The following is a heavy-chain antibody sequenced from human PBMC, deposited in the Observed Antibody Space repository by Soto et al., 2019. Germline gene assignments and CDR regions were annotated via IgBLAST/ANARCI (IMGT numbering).Heavy chain of an antibody. CDR1: GYTFTGYY. V-gene: IGHV1-2*04. CDR3: ARLSPLRSYDAFDI. D-gene: IGHD4-17*01. J-gene: IGHJ3*02. Sequence: ASVKVSCKASGYTFTGYYMHWVRQAPGQGLEWMGWINPNSGGTNYAQKFQGWVTMTRDTSISTAYMELSRLRSDDTAVYYCARLSPLRSYDAFDIWGQGTMVTVSS. CDR2: INPNSGGT.